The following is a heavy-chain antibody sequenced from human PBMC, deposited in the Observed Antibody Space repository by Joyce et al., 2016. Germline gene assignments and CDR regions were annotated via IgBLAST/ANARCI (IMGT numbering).Heavy chain of an antibody. Sequence: QVQLQESGPGLVKPSETLSLTCSVSGGSIGRYFWSWIRQSPGKGLEWIGYISYSGRTNNNPSLESRVTTSVDTSKNQFSLKVNSVTAADTAIYYCARLDDVQGWFDPWGQGTLVTVSS. CDR2: ISYSGRT. J-gene: IGHJ5*02. D-gene: IGHD3-16*01. V-gene: IGHV4-59*08. CDR3: ARLDDVQGWFDP. CDR1: GGSIGRYF.